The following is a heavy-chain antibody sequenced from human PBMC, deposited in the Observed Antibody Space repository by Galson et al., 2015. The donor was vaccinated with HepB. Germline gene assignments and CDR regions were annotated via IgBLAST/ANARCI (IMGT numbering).Heavy chain of an antibody. Sequence: SVKVSCKASGYTFTSYDINWVRQATGQGLEWMGWMNPNSGNTGYAQKFQGRVTMTRNTSISTAYMELSSLRSEDTAVYYCARDGLELRLWVYYYYGMDVWGQGTTVTVSS. CDR2: MNPNSGNT. CDR3: ARDGLELRLWVYYYYGMDV. CDR1: GYTFTSYD. D-gene: IGHD1-7*01. J-gene: IGHJ6*02. V-gene: IGHV1-8*01.